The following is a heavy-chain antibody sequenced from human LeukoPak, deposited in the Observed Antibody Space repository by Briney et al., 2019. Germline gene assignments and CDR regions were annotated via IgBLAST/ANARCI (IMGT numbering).Heavy chain of an antibody. CDR3: ARARWQYSSSSGSYYYYMDV. V-gene: IGHV3-53*01. CDR2: VESGGDT. D-gene: IGHD6-6*01. J-gene: IGHJ6*03. CDR1: GYSISSGYY. Sequence: ETLSLTCTVSGYSISSGYYWGWIRQPPGKGLEWVLVVESGGDTSYANSVKGRFTVSRDNAKNSLYLQMNSLRAEDTAVYYCARARWQYSSSSGSYYYYMDVWGKGTTVTVSS.